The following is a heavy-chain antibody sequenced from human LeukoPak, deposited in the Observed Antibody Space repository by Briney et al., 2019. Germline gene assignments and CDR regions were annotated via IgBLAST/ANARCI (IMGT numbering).Heavy chain of an antibody. CDR1: GFIFTDHY. CDR2: TRNKAENYMT. D-gene: IGHD1-26*01. V-gene: IGHV3-72*01. Sequence: GGSLRLSCAASGFIFTDHYMDWVRQAPGKGLEWVGRTRNKAENYMTEYAASVKGRFTVSRKYSKNSLNLQMNSLKIEDTAVYYCATWISGHGYWGQGTLVTVSS. CDR3: ATWISGHGY. J-gene: IGHJ4*02.